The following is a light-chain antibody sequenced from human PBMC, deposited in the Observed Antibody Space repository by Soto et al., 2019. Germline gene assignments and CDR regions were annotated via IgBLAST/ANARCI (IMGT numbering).Light chain of an antibody. CDR2: GNS. CDR3: QSYDCGLSGVV. CDR1: SSNIGAGYD. J-gene: IGLJ2*01. V-gene: IGLV1-40*01. Sequence: QAVVTQPPSVSGAPGQRVTISCTGSSSNIGAGYDVHWYQQLPGTAPKLLIYGNSNRPSGVPDRFSGSKSGTSASLAITGLQAEDEADYYCQSYDCGLSGVVFGGGTKLTVL.